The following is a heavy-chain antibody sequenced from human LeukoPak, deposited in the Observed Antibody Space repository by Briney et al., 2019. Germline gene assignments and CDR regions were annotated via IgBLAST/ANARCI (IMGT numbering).Heavy chain of an antibody. CDR3: ARTRRGSYYQYFDY. Sequence: GGSLRLSCAASGFTVSSSYMSWVRQAPGKGLEWVSVIYSGGSTYYADSVKGRFTISRDNSKNTLYLQMNSLRAEDTAVYYCARTRRGSYYQYFDYWGQGTLVTVSS. J-gene: IGHJ4*02. D-gene: IGHD1-26*01. CDR1: GFTVSSSY. V-gene: IGHV3-53*01. CDR2: IYSGGST.